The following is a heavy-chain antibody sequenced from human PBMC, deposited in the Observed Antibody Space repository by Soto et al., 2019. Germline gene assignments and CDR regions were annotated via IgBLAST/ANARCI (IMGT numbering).Heavy chain of an antibody. CDR2: FDPEDGET. J-gene: IGHJ4*02. CDR3: ALARGNHDILTGYYRRQYFDY. V-gene: IGHV1-24*01. CDR1: GYTLTELS. D-gene: IGHD3-9*01. Sequence: ASVKVSCKVSGYTLTELSMHWVRQAPGKGLEWMGGFDPEDGETIYAQKFQGRVTMTEDTSTDTAYMELSSLRSEDTAVYYCALARGNHDILTGYYRRQYFDYWGQGTLVTVSS.